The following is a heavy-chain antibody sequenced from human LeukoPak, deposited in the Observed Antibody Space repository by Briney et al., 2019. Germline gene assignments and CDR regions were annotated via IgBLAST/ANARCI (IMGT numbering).Heavy chain of an antibody. CDR2: MSYDGTNT. J-gene: IGHJ4*02. D-gene: IGHD4-11*01. V-gene: IGHV3-30*03. Sequence: GGPLRLSCAASGFTFGDYGMHWVRQTPAKGLEWLAVMSYDGTNTYYEDSVKGRFSISRDNSKNTVYLLLNDLRTEDSAIYYCCSATSMTTVTTDYWGQGTLVSVSS. CDR1: GFTFGDYG. CDR3: CSATSMTTVTTDY.